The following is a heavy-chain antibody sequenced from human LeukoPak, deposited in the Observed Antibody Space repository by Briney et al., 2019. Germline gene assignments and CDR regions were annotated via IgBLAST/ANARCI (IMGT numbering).Heavy chain of an antibody. D-gene: IGHD6-19*01. J-gene: IGHJ6*02. Sequence: SETQSLTCTVCGGFINRRSFYWGWIRQPPGKGLGWIERISESWSTYYTPALKSRLTISVDTSKNQFSLKLRSVTAADTAVYYCARGSKVRVYSSGWWLVGGQGTTVTVS. CDR3: ARGSKVRVYSSGWWLV. CDR2: ISESWST. CDR1: GGFINRRSFY. V-gene: IGHV4-39*07.